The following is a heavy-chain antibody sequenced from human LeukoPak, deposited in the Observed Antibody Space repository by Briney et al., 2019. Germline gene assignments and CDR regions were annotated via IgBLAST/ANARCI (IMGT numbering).Heavy chain of an antibody. J-gene: IGHJ5*02. CDR2: INGDGTTT. CDR1: GFTFSSYL. CDR3: SRRVDATRWFDP. V-gene: IGHV3-74*01. Sequence: PGGSLRLSCAASGFTFSSYLMHWVRQAPGKGLEWVSRINGDGTTTNYADSVKGRFTISRDNAKNTLYLKMNSLRAEDTAVYYCSRRVDATRWFDPWGQGTLVTVSS. D-gene: IGHD2-15*01.